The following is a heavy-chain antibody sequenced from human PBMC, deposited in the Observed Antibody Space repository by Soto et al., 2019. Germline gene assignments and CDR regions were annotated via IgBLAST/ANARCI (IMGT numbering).Heavy chain of an antibody. J-gene: IGHJ4*02. V-gene: IGHV5-51*01. CDR2: IYPADSDT. CDR1: GYSFTNHW. CDR3: ARPEISGSLDY. D-gene: IGHD3-10*01. Sequence: GESLKISCKGSGYSFTNHWIGWVRQMPGKGLEWMGLIYPADSDTRYSPSFQGQVTISADKSSSTAYLQWSSLKASDTAIYYCARPEISGSLDYWGQGTLVTVSS.